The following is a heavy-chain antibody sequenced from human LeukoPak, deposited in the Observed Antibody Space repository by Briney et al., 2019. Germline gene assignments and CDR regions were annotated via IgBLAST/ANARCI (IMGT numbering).Heavy chain of an antibody. CDR2: SSSSSSSI. CDR3: ARDAGLRDGYNYYYYGMDV. V-gene: IGHV3-48*02. Sequence: GGSLRLSCAASGFTFSSYSINWVRQAPGKGLEWVSYSSSSSSSIYYADSVKGRFTISRDNAKNSLYLQMNSLRDEDTAVYYCARDAGLRDGYNYYYYGMDVWGQGTTVTVSS. CDR1: GFTFSSYS. J-gene: IGHJ6*02. D-gene: IGHD5-24*01.